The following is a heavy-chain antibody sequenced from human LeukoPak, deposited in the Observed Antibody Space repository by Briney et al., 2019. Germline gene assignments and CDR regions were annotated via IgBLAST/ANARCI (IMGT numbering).Heavy chain of an antibody. Sequence: SGGSLRLSCAASGFTVSSNYMSWVRQAPGKGLEWVSVIYSGGTTYYADSVKGRFTISRDNSKNTLYLQMNSLRAEDTAVYYCAKGTTTYYYDSSGYLDYWGRGTLVTVSS. J-gene: IGHJ4*02. CDR2: IYSGGTT. CDR1: GFTVSSNY. V-gene: IGHV3-66*01. D-gene: IGHD3-22*01. CDR3: AKGTTTYYYDSSGYLDY.